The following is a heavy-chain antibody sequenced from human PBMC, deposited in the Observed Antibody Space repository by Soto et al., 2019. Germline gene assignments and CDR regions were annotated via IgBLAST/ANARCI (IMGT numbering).Heavy chain of an antibody. Sequence: QVQLQESGPGLVKPSETLSLTCAVSGDSVSNDNYYWSWIRQPPGKGLEWIGYIYYSGTTNYNSYLTSRFSLSVDMSKNQFSLKLASVTAADTAVYFCARSQRGRTAFTFDYWGQGALVTVSS. V-gene: IGHV4-61*01. J-gene: IGHJ4*02. CDR3: ARSQRGRTAFTFDY. CDR2: IYYSGTT. CDR1: GDSVSNDNYY. D-gene: IGHD3-16*01.